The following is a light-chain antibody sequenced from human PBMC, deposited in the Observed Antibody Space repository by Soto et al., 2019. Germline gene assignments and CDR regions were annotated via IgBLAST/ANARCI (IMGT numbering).Light chain of an antibody. Sequence: QSVLTQPASVSGSPGQSITISCTGTSSDVGAYNYVSWYQQHPGKAPKLMIFEVSDRPSGVSNRFSGSKSGNTAYLTISGLQAEDEADYYCSSYTSSNTLVFGGGTKLTVL. J-gene: IGLJ2*01. CDR1: SSDVGAYNY. CDR2: EVS. CDR3: SSYTSSNTLV. V-gene: IGLV2-14*01.